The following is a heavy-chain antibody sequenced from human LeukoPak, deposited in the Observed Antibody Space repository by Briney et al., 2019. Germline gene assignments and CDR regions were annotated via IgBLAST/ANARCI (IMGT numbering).Heavy chain of an antibody. CDR2: ISFDGSRR. Sequence: PGGSLRLSCSASGFTFCDSGMQWVRQAPGKGLEWVAIISFDGSRRFYADSVRGRFTVSRDNSKNTLFLQMDSLSADDTGVYYCAKEGNDYSDYPYFFDYWGQGTLVTVSS. V-gene: IGHV3-30*18. D-gene: IGHD4-11*01. CDR1: GFTFCDSG. CDR3: AKEGNDYSDYPYFFDY. J-gene: IGHJ4*02.